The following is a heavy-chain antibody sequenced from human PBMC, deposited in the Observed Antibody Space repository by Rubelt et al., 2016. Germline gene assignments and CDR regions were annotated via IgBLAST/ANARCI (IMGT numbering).Heavy chain of an antibody. J-gene: IGHJ5*02. CDR2: IYHSGST. V-gene: IGHV4-30-2*01. Sequence: QVQLQESGPGLVKPSETLSLTCAVSGGSISSGGYSWSWIRQPPGKGLEWIGYIYHSGSTYYNPSLKRRVTISVDRSKNQLSLKLSVVTAADTAVYYCARSRDYGGTGVDPWGQGTLVTVSS. D-gene: IGHD4-23*01. CDR3: ARSRDYGGTGVDP. CDR1: GGSISSGGYS.